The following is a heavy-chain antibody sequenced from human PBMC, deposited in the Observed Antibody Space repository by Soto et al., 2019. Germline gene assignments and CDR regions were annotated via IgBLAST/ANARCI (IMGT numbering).Heavy chain of an antibody. Sequence: GGSLRLSCAASGFTFNIYAMTWVRQAPGKGLEWVSTTGATGRTTYYADSVKGRFTVSRDNSKNTLDLQMSNLRAEDTAVYYCATVHNTSRSFDYWGQGTLVTVS. CDR1: GFTFNIYA. V-gene: IGHV3-23*01. CDR2: TGATGRTT. J-gene: IGHJ4*02. CDR3: ATVHNTSRSFDY. D-gene: IGHD1-20*01.